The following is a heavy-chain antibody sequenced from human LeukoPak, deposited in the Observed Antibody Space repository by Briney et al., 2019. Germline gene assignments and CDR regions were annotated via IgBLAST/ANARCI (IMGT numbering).Heavy chain of an antibody. CDR1: GFTFSSFG. Sequence: GGSLRLSCAASGFTFSSFGMHWVRQAPGKGLEWVAVIWYDGSNKYYADSVKGRFTSSRDNSKNALYLEMNGLRAEGTAVYYCARDRGDSTSWYVTDYWGQGTLVTVSS. J-gene: IGHJ4*02. D-gene: IGHD2-2*01. CDR2: IWYDGSNK. V-gene: IGHV3-33*01. CDR3: ARDRGDSTSWYVTDY.